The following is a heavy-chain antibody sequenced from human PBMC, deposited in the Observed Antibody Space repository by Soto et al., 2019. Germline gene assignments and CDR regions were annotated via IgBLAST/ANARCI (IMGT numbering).Heavy chain of an antibody. D-gene: IGHD2-2*02. Sequence: GGSLRLSCAASGFTFSSYAMSWVRQAPGKGLEWVSAISGSGGSTYYADSVKGRFTISRDNSKNTLYLQMNSLRAEDTAVYYCAKEDVDLKGPNTVPAAIWARMAAPERAPYYYFDYWGQGTLVTVSS. CDR2: ISGSGGST. CDR1: GFTFSSYA. V-gene: IGHV3-23*01. J-gene: IGHJ4*02. CDR3: AKEDVDLKGPNTVPAAIWARMAAPERAPYYYFDY.